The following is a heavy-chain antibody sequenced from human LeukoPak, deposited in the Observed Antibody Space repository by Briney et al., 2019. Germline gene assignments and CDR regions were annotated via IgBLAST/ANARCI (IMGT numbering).Heavy chain of an antibody. CDR2: ISYDGSNK. V-gene: IGHV3-30*18. D-gene: IGHD6-13*01. Sequence: AGGSLRLSCAASGFTFSSYGMHWVRQAPGKGLEWVAVISYDGSNKYYADSVKGRFTISRDNSKNTLYLQMNSLRAEDTAVYYCAKDLNTAAADYWGQGTLVTVSS. CDR1: GFTFSSYG. J-gene: IGHJ4*02. CDR3: AKDLNTAAADY.